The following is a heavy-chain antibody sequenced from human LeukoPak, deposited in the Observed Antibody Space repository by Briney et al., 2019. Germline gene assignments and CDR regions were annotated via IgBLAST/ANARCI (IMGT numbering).Heavy chain of an antibody. J-gene: IGHJ4*02. CDR1: GYTFTAQY. CDR3: ARDYVWGSYRLGFDY. D-gene: IGHD3-16*02. CDR2: INPSSGGT. V-gene: IGHV1-2*06. Sequence: ASVTVSCKASGYTFTAQYMHWVRQAPGQGLEWMGRINPSSGGTNYVQKFQGRVTTTRDTSITTAYMELTSLRSDDTAVYYCARDYVWGSYRLGFDYWGQGTLVTVSS.